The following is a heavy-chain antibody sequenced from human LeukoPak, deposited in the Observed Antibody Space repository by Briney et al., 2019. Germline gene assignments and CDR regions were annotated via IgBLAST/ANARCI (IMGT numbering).Heavy chain of an antibody. CDR2: IGTTTSTI. J-gene: IGHJ4*02. Sequence: GGSLRLSCAASGFTFSSYGMNWVRQAPGKGLEWVSYIGTTTSTIYYADSVKGRFTISRDNAKNSLYLQMNSLGDEDTAVYYCARHDYGGNSGDYWGQGILVTVSS. CDR3: ARHDYGGNSGDY. CDR1: GFTFSSYG. D-gene: IGHD4-23*01. V-gene: IGHV3-48*02.